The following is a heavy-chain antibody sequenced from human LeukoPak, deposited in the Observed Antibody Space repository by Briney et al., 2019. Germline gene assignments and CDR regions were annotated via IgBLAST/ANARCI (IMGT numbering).Heavy chain of an antibody. V-gene: IGHV4-34*01. CDR3: ARAKEDYYGSGSFDY. Sequence: SETLSLTCAVYGGSFSGYYWSWIRQPPGKGLEWIGEINHSGSTNYNPSLKSRVTISVDTSKNQLSLKLSSVTAADTAVYYCARAKEDYYGSGSFDYWGQGTLVTVSS. CDR1: GGSFSGYY. CDR2: INHSGST. J-gene: IGHJ4*02. D-gene: IGHD3-10*01.